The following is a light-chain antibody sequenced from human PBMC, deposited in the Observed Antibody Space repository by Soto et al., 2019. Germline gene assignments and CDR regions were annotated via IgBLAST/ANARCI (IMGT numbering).Light chain of an antibody. CDR2: CAS. CDR1: QSVSSSY. CDR3: QQYGSSLTWT. J-gene: IGKJ1*01. V-gene: IGKV3-20*01. Sequence: EIVLTQSPGTLSLSPGERATLSCRASQSVSSSYLAWYQQKPGQAPRLLIYCASSRATRIPDRFSGSGSGTDFILTISRLEPEDVAVYYCQQYGSSLTWTFGQGTKVDIK.